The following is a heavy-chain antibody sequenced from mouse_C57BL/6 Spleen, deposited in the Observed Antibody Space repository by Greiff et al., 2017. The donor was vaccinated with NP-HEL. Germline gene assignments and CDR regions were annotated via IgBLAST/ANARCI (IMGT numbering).Heavy chain of an antibody. D-gene: IGHD2-3*01. V-gene: IGHV5-9*01. Sequence: EVKLQESGGGLVKPGGSLKLSCAASGFTFSSYTMSWVRQTPEKRLEWVATISGGGGNTYYPDSVKGRFTISRDNAKNTLYLQMSSLRSEDTALYYCARQGYDGYLDYWGQGTTLTVSS. CDR2: ISGGGGNT. CDR1: GFTFSSYT. J-gene: IGHJ2*01. CDR3: ARQGYDGYLDY.